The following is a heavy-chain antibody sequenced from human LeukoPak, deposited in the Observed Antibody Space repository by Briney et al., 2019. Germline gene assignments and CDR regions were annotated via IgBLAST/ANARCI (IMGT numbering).Heavy chain of an antibody. CDR1: GFTFSILD. V-gene: IGHV3-30-3*01. J-gene: IGHJ3*02. Sequence: PGGSLRLSCAASGFTFSILDMSWVRQAPGKGLEWVAVISYDGSNKYYADSVKGRFTISRDNSKNTLYLQMNSLRAEDTAVYYCARALVMYNWNDFDAFDIWGQGTMVTVSS. CDR3: ARALVMYNWNDFDAFDI. D-gene: IGHD1-1*01. CDR2: ISYDGSNK.